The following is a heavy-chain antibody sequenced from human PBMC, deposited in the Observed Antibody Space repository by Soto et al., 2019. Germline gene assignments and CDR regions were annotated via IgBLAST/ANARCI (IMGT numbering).Heavy chain of an antibody. J-gene: IGHJ6*02. CDR3: AKESSASRVSYYYAMDV. V-gene: IGHV3-23*01. CDR1: GFTFSNFA. CDR2: ISASGAST. Sequence: GGSLRLSCAASGFTFSNFAMNWVRQAPGKGLEWVSGISASGASTTYADSVKGRFTISRDNSKNTLYLQMNSLRAEDTGVYYCAKESSASRVSYYYAMDVWGQGTTVTSP. D-gene: IGHD3-10*01.